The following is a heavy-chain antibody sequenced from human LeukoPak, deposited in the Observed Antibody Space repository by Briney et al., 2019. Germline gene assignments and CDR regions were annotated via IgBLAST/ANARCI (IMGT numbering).Heavy chain of an antibody. J-gene: IGHJ6*03. CDR3: AKDGYYDILTGYNYYYYYMDV. V-gene: IGHV3-33*06. Sequence: GGSLRLSCAASGFTFSSYGMHWVRQAPGKGLEWVAVIWYDGSNKYYADSVKGRFTISRDNSKNTLYLQMNSLRAEDTAVYYCAKDGYYDILTGYNYYYYYMDVWGKETTVTVSS. CDR2: IWYDGSNK. CDR1: GFTFSSYG. D-gene: IGHD3-9*01.